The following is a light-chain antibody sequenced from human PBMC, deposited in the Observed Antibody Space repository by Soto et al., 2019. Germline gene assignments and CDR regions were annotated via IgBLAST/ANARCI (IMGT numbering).Light chain of an antibody. Sequence: EILLTQSPCTLALSPGERATLSCGASQSIRNFLAWYQQKPGQAPRLLIYDASNRATGIPPRSSGSGSGTDFTLTITTLAPEDSEVYFCQQCASSPYTFGQGTKVDIK. CDR3: QQCASSPYT. V-gene: IGKV3-20*01. CDR1: QSIRNF. CDR2: DAS. J-gene: IGKJ2*01.